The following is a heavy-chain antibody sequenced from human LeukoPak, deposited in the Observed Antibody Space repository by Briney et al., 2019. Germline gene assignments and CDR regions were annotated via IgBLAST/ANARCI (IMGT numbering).Heavy chain of an antibody. J-gene: IGHJ4*01. V-gene: IGHV4-39*01. CDR2: IYYSGST. CDR3: ARRDYYGSGKYDY. D-gene: IGHD3-10*01. Sequence: SEGLSLTCTVSGGSISSSSYYWGWIRQPPGKGLEWIGNIYYSGSTYYNPSLKSRVTISVDTSKNQFSLKLSSVTAADTAVYYCARRDYYGSGKYDYWGQRTLLTVSS. CDR1: GGSISSSSYY.